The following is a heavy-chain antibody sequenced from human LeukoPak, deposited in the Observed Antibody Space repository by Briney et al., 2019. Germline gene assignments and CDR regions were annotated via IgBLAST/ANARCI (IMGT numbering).Heavy chain of an antibody. D-gene: IGHD3-3*01. CDR2: INPNSGGT. CDR1: GYTFTGYY. Sequence: ASVKVSCKASGYTFTGYYMHWVRQAPGQGPEWMGWINPNSGGTNYAQKFQGRVTMTRDTSISTAYMELSRLRSDDTAVYYCARDDITIFGVVSFDYWGQGTLVTVSS. J-gene: IGHJ4*02. CDR3: ARDDITIFGVVSFDY. V-gene: IGHV1-2*02.